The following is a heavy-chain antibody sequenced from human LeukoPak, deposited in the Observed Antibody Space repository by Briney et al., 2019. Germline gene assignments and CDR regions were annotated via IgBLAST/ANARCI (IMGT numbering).Heavy chain of an antibody. CDR3: ASANNSAWFYLDY. Sequence: GGSLRLSCGASGFTVSSNHMNWVRQAPGKGLEWVSVIYSGGSTNYANSVKDRFTISRAKYKNTLYLQMQRLSLRAAASSYCASANNSAWFYLDYWGQGTLVTVS. CDR2: IYSGGST. D-gene: IGHD6-19*01. CDR1: GFTVSSNH. J-gene: IGHJ4*02. V-gene: IGHV3-66*01.